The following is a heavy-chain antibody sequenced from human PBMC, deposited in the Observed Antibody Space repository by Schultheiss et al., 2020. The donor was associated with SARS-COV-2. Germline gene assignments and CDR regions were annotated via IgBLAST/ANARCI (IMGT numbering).Heavy chain of an antibody. CDR2: INHSGST. D-gene: IGHD2-2*01. CDR1: GGSFSGYY. CDR3: ARDRGDIVVVPAARYYYYYYMDV. Sequence: SETLSLTCAVYGGSFSGYYWSWIRQPPGKGLEWIGEINHSGSTNYNPSLKSRVTISVDTSKNQFSLKLSSVTAADTAVYYCARDRGDIVVVPAARYYYYYYMDVWGKGTTVTVSS. J-gene: IGHJ6*03. V-gene: IGHV4-34*01.